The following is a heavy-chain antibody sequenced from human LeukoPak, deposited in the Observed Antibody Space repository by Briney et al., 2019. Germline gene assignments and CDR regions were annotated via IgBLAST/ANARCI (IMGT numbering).Heavy chain of an antibody. J-gene: IGHJ4*02. CDR2: IIPRFGTT. CDR1: RDTFSNYT. V-gene: IGHV1-69*06. D-gene: IGHD2-15*01. Sequence: GASVTVSCKASRDTFSNYTMSWVRQAPGQGLEWMGGIIPRFGTTNYAQKFQGRVTITADKSTSTAYMELSSLRSEDTAVYYCARLYCSGGSCYSSRGIFDYWGQGTLVTVSS. CDR3: ARLYCSGGSCYSSRGIFDY.